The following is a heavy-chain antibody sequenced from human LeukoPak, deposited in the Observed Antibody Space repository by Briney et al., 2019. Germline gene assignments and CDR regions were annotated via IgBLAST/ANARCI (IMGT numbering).Heavy chain of an antibody. CDR3: AKRQQWLNINWFDP. J-gene: IGHJ5*02. D-gene: IGHD6-19*01. V-gene: IGHV3-53*01. CDR1: GFTVSSNY. Sequence: PGGSLRLSCAASGFTVSSNYMSWVRQAPGKGLEWVSVIYSGGSTYYADSVKGRFTISRDNSKNTLYLQMNSLRAEDTAVYYCAKRQQWLNINWFDPWGQGTLVTVSS. CDR2: IYSGGST.